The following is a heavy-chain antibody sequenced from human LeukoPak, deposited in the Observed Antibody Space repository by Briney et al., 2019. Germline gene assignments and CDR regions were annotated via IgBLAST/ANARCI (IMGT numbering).Heavy chain of an antibody. CDR1: GFTVSSNY. Sequence: PGGSLRLSCAASGFTVSSNYMSWVRQAPGKGLEWVSVIYSGGSTYYADSVKDRFTISRDNSKNTLYLQMNSLRAEDTAVYYCASEKTDAFDIWGQGTMVTVSS. CDR3: ASEKTDAFDI. J-gene: IGHJ3*02. V-gene: IGHV3-53*01. CDR2: IYSGGST.